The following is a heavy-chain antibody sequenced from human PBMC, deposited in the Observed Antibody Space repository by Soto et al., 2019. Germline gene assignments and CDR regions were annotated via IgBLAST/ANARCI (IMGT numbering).Heavy chain of an antibody. J-gene: IGHJ4*02. Sequence: QVQLVQSGAEVKKPGSSVKVSCKASGGTFSSYTISWVRQAPGQGLEWMGRIIPILGIANYAQKFQGRVTITADKSTSTAYMELSSLRSEDTAVYYCATQAYCSGGSCYPDYCGQGTLVTVSS. V-gene: IGHV1-69*02. CDR2: IIPILGIA. D-gene: IGHD2-15*01. CDR3: ATQAYCSGGSCYPDY. CDR1: GGTFSSYT.